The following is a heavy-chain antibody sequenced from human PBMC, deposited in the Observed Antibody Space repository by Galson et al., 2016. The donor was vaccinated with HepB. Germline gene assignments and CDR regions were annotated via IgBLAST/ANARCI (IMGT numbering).Heavy chain of an antibody. CDR2: IKRKADGGTT. CDR1: GFTFNNAW. V-gene: IGHV3-15*07. Sequence: SLRLSCAASGFTFNNAWMSWVRQAPGKGLEWVGHIKRKADGGTTDYAAAVKGRFSISRDDSKNTLYLQMNSLKTEDTALYYCTTEDQRPFFGENGLDVWGQGTTVTVSS. J-gene: IGHJ6*02. D-gene: IGHD6-25*01. CDR3: TTEDQRPFFGENGLDV.